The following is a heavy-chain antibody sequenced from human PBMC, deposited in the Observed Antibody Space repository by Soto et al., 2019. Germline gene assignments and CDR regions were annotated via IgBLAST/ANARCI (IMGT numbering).Heavy chain of an antibody. CDR3: ARAPYSSTSFFLDY. D-gene: IGHD6-6*01. V-gene: IGHV1-46*01. Sequence: QVQVVQSGTEVKKPGASVKVSCKASGYSLTANHMHWVRQAPGQGLEWVGIVNPSLGRANYAQKFQDRVARTWDTSTGTFYMELSSLRSYDTAIYYCARAPYSSTSFFLDYWGQGTQVTVSS. CDR1: GYSLTANH. J-gene: IGHJ4*02. CDR2: VNPSLGRA.